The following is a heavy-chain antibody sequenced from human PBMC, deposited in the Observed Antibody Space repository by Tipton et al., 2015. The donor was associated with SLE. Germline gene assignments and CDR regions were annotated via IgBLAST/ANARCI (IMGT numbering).Heavy chain of an antibody. Sequence: TLSLTCAVYGGSFSGYYWSWIRQPPGKGLEWIGEINHRGSTDYNPSLKSRVTISIDTSKNQFSLKLSSVTAADTAVYYCARLGTGIFDYWGQGTLVTVSS. D-gene: IGHD1-1*01. V-gene: IGHV4-34*01. CDR1: GGSFSGYY. CDR3: ARLGTGIFDY. J-gene: IGHJ4*02. CDR2: INHRGST.